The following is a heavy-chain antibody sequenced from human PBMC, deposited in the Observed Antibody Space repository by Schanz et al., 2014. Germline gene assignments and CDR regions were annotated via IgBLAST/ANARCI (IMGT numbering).Heavy chain of an antibody. J-gene: IGHJ5*02. CDR3: ARESVSRTRLFDP. V-gene: IGHV1-2*02. CDR1: GYTFIDYY. Sequence: QVQLVQSGAEVKKPGASVKVSCKASGYTFIDYYMHWVRQAPGQGLEWVGWIDPNGGATNHAQMLQGRVTMTKDTSINTVYMELSTLTSDDTAVYYCARESVSRTRLFDPWGQGTLVTVSS. CDR2: IDPNGGAT. D-gene: IGHD3-3*01.